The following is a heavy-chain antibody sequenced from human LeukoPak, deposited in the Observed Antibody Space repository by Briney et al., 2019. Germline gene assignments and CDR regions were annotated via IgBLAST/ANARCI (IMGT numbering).Heavy chain of an antibody. V-gene: IGHV3-11*06. CDR2: ISSSSSYT. Sequence: GGSLRLSRAASGFTFSDYYMSWIRQAPGKGLEWVSYISSSSSYTNYADSVKGRFTISRDNAKNSLYLQMNSLRAEDTAVHYCPRDLQLWRWGQGTLVTVSS. D-gene: IGHD5-18*01. CDR1: GFTFSDYY. J-gene: IGHJ4*02. CDR3: PRDLQLWR.